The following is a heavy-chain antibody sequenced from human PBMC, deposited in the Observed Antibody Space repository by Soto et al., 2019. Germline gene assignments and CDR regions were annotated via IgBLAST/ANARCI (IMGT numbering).Heavy chain of an antibody. CDR2: INHSGSS. V-gene: IGHV4-34*01. J-gene: IGHJ5*02. CDR1: GGSFSGYI. CDR3: TRVWTTVTNWFDP. D-gene: IGHD4-17*01. Sequence: SETLSLTCAVSGGSFSGYIWTWIRQTPGKGLQWIGQINHSGSSIYNPSLKNRVTISTMSNNKFSLELSSVTAADTAVYYCTRVWTTVTNWFDPWGQGTLVTVSS.